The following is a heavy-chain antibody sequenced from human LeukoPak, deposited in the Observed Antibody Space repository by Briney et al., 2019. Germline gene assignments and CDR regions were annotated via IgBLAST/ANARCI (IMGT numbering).Heavy chain of an antibody. CDR1: GGSISSYY. CDR3: ARRRGSYPNWFDP. CDR2: IYYSGST. Sequence: SETLSLTCTVSGGSISSYYWSWIRQAPGKGLEGIGYIYYSGSTNYNPSLKSRVTTSVDTSKNQFSLKLSSVTAADTAVYYCARRRGSYPNWFDPWGQGTLVTVSS. D-gene: IGHD1-26*01. J-gene: IGHJ5*02. V-gene: IGHV4-59*08.